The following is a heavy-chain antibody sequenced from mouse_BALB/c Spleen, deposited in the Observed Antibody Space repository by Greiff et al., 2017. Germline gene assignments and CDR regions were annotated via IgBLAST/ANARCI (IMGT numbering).Heavy chain of an antibody. CDR3: ARDDYDDEFAY. Sequence: EVHLVESGGGLVQPGGSLRLSCATSGFTFTDYYMSWVRQPPGKALEWLGFIRNKANGYTTEYSASVKGRFTISRDNSQSILYLQMNTLRAEDSATYYCARDDYDDEFAYWGQGTLVTVSA. J-gene: IGHJ3*01. V-gene: IGHV7-3*02. CDR1: GFTFTDYY. D-gene: IGHD2-4*01. CDR2: IRNKANGYTT.